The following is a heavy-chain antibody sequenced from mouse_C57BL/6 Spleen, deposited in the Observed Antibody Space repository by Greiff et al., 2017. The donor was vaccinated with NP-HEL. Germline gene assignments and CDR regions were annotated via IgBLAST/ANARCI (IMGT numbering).Heavy chain of an antibody. CDR2: IDPSDSYT. J-gene: IGHJ3*01. D-gene: IGHD1-1*01. Sequence: VQLQQPGAELVKPGASVKLSCKASGYTFTSYWMQWVKQRPGQGLEWIGEIDPSDSYTNYNQKFKGKATLTVDTSSSTAYMQLSSLTSEDSAVYYCASCSHYYYGSSLAWFAYWGQGTLVTVSA. V-gene: IGHV1-50*01. CDR3: ASCSHYYYGSSLAWFAY. CDR1: GYTFTSYW.